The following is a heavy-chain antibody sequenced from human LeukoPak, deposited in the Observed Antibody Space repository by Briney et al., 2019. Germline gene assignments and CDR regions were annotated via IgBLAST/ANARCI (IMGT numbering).Heavy chain of an antibody. Sequence: ASVKVSCKASGYTFTSYGISWVRQAPGQGLEWMGWISAYNGNTNYAQKFQGRVTMTTDTSTSTVYMELRSLRSHDTAVYYCARDRRVYCSGGSCYLDDAFDIWGQGTMVTVSS. CDR2: ISAYNGNT. J-gene: IGHJ3*02. CDR3: ARDRRVYCSGGSCYLDDAFDI. D-gene: IGHD2-15*01. CDR1: GYTFTSYG. V-gene: IGHV1-18*01.